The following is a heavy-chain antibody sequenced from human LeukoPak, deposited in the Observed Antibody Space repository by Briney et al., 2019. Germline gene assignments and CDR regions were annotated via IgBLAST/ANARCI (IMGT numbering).Heavy chain of an antibody. J-gene: IGHJ6*03. CDR1: GGTFSSYA. V-gene: IGHV1-69*05. CDR3: ARGAGIVGATTAYYYYYMDV. D-gene: IGHD1-26*01. CDR2: IIPIFGTA. Sequence: SVKVSCKASGGTFSSYAISWVRQAPGQGLEWMGGIIPIFGTANYAQKFQGRVTITTDESTSTAYMELSSLRSEDTAVYYCARGAGIVGATTAYYYYYMDVWGKGTTVTVSS.